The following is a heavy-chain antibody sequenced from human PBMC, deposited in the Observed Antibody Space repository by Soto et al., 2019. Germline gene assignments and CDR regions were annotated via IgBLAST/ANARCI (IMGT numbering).Heavy chain of an antibody. CDR3: ARDESLYSSGLNWFDP. D-gene: IGHD6-19*01. J-gene: IGHJ5*02. CDR2: IIPIFCTA. CDR1: GCTFSSYP. Sequence: SVKVYCKASGCTFSSYPISWVRQSPGQGLEWMGGIIPIFCTANYAQKFQGRVTITADKSKSTAYMELSSLRSEDTAVDYCARDESLYSSGLNWFDPWGQGTLVTVSS. V-gene: IGHV1-69*06.